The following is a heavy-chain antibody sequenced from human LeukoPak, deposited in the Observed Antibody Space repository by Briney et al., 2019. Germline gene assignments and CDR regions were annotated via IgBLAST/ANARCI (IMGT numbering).Heavy chain of an antibody. D-gene: IGHD3-10*01. Sequence: SETLSLTCTVSGYSISSGYYWGWIRQPPGKGLEWIGSIYHSGSTYYNPSLKSRVTISVDTSKNQFSLKLSSVTAADTAVYYCAAFLITVVRYNDYWGQGTLVTVS. CDR3: AAFLITVVRYNDY. J-gene: IGHJ4*02. V-gene: IGHV4-38-2*02. CDR1: GYSISSGYY. CDR2: IYHSGST.